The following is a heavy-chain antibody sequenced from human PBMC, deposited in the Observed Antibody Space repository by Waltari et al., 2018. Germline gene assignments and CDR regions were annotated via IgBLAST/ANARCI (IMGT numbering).Heavy chain of an antibody. D-gene: IGHD1-26*01. Sequence: EVQLLESGGDLVQHGGSLRLSCAASGFTFSSYAISWVRQAPGKGLECVSAISGSGGSTYYADSVKGRFTISRDNSKNTLYLQMNSLRAEDTAVYYCAKDDSGSLNYWGQGTLVTVSS. CDR3: AKDDSGSLNY. V-gene: IGHV3-23*01. CDR2: ISGSGGST. CDR1: GFTFSSYA. J-gene: IGHJ4*02.